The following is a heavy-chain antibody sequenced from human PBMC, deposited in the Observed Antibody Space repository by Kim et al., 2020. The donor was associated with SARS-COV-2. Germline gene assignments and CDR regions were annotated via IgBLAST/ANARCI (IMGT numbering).Heavy chain of an antibody. D-gene: IGHD6-13*01. Sequence: GRFTISNDNSKNTRYLQMNSLRAEDTAVYYCAREYEPIAAAGRSYYGMDVWGQGTTVTVSS. CDR3: AREYEPIAAAGRSYYGMDV. V-gene: IGHV3-30*07. J-gene: IGHJ6*02.